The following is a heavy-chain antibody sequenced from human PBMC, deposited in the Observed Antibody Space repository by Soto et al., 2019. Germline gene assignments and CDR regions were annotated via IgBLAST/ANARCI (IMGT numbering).Heavy chain of an antibody. CDR2: ISYDGSNK. V-gene: IGHV3-30*18. J-gene: IGHJ2*01. Sequence: QVQLVESGGGVVQPGRSLRLSCAASGFTFSSYGIHWVRQAPGKGLEWVAVISYDGSNKYYADSVKGRFTISRDNSKNTLYLQMNSLRAEDTAVYYCAKGLAYCCGDCYSHFDLWRRGTLVTVSS. D-gene: IGHD2-21*02. CDR3: AKGLAYCCGDCYSHFDL. CDR1: GFTFSSYG.